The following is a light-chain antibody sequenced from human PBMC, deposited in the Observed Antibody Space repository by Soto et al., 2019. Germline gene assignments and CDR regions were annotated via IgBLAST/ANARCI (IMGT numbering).Light chain of an antibody. J-gene: IGKJ2*01. CDR2: GAS. CDR3: QQSYRSPYT. V-gene: IGKV1-39*01. Sequence: IQMTQSPSSLSASVGDSVTVTCRASQSINIYLNWYQQKPGKAPTLLIYGASSLQSGVPSRFTGSGSRTDFTLTISSLQPEDFATYYCQQSYRSPYTFGPGTKLEIK. CDR1: QSINIY.